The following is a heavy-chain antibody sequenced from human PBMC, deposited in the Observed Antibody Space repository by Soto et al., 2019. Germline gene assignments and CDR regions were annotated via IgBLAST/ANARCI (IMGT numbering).Heavy chain of an antibody. CDR2: IYYAGNT. CDR1: GGSMSSSSHF. CDR3: ARHVGRWHFDS. J-gene: IGHJ4*02. V-gene: IGHV4-39*01. Sequence: QLQLQESGPGVGKPSETLSLTCTVSGGSMSSSSHFWAWIRQSPGKGLEWIGSIYYAGNTYYNPSLKSRVSISVETSKNQFSLRVSSVTAADTAVFYCARHVGRWHFDSWGQGTLVTVSA. D-gene: IGHD1-26*01.